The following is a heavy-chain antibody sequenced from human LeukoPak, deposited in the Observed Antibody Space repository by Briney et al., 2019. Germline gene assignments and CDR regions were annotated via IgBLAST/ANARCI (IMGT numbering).Heavy chain of an antibody. D-gene: IGHD3-22*01. Sequence: ASVKVSCMASGYTFTGYYMHWVRQAPGQGLEWMGWINPNSGGTNYAQKFQGRVTMTRDTSISTAYMELSRLRSDDTAVYYCARGWGGFYDSSGYYCDYWGQGTLVTVSS. CDR1: GYTFTGYY. J-gene: IGHJ4*02. CDR3: ARGWGGFYDSSGYYCDY. V-gene: IGHV1-2*02. CDR2: INPNSGGT.